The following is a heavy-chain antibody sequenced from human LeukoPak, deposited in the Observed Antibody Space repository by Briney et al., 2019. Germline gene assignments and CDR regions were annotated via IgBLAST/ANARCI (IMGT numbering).Heavy chain of an antibody. J-gene: IGHJ6*03. D-gene: IGHD3-10*01. V-gene: IGHV3-74*01. Sequence: PGGSLRLSCVVSGFTFSNYWMHWVRQVPGQGLVWVSRIKTDGSDTSYADSVRGRFTISRDNARNTLFLQMNSLRAEDTAVYYCAKDLSGFNLHLYYYYYYMDVWGKGTTVTVSS. CDR3: AKDLSGFNLHLYYYYYYMDV. CDR1: GFTFSNYW. CDR2: IKTDGSDT.